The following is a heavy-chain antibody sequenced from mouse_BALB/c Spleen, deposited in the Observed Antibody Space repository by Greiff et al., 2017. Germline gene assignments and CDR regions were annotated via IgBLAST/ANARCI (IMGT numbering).Heavy chain of an antibody. CDR1: GYTFTDYW. Sequence: QVHVKQPGAELVMPGASVKMSCKASGYTFTDYWMHWVKQRPGQGLEWIGAIDTSDSYTSYNQKFKGKATLTVDESSSTAYMQLSSLTSEDSAVYYCARAGSSSFDYWGQGTTLTVSS. CDR2: IDTSDSYT. J-gene: IGHJ2*01. CDR3: ARAGSSSFDY. D-gene: IGHD1-1*01. V-gene: IGHV1-69*01.